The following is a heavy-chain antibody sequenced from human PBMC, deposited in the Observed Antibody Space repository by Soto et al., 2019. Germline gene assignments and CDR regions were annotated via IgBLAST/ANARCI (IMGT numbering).Heavy chain of an antibody. Sequence: QVQLVQSGAEVKKPGSSVKVSCKASGGTFSSFALTWVRQAPGQGLEWMGGIIPIFGTTTYEQKFQGRGTITADESTSSVYMELSSLRSEATAVYYCARRAYYDSSGYYDYWGQGTLVTVSS. CDR1: GGTFSSFA. V-gene: IGHV1-69*01. D-gene: IGHD3-22*01. CDR2: IIPIFGTT. CDR3: ARRAYYDSSGYYDY. J-gene: IGHJ4*02.